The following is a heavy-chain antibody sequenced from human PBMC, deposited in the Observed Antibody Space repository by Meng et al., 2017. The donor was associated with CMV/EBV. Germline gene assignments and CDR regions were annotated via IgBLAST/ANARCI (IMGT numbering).Heavy chain of an antibody. V-gene: IGHV3-30*04. D-gene: IGHD2-15*01. CDR1: GFTFSSYA. CDR3: ARDPPSAWDIVVVVAAPTYGMDV. J-gene: IGHJ6*02. CDR2: ISYDGSNK. Sequence: GGSLRLSCAASGFTFSSYAMHWVRQAPGKGLEWVAVISYDGSNKYYADSVKGRFTISRDNSKNTLYLQMNSLRAEDTAVYYCARDPPSAWDIVVVVAAPTYGMDVWGQGTTVTVSS.